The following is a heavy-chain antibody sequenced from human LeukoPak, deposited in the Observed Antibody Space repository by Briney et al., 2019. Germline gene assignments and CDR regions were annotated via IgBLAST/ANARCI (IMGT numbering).Heavy chain of an antibody. CDR1: GGTFSSYA. CDR2: INPSGGST. CDR3: AAGYCSGGSCYSDDY. D-gene: IGHD2-15*01. J-gene: IGHJ4*02. Sequence: ASVTVSCKASGGTFSSYAISWVRQAPGQGLEWMGIINPSGGSTSYAQKFQGRVTMTRDTSTSTVYMELSSLRSEDTAVYYCAAGYCSGGSCYSDDYWGQGTLVTVSS. V-gene: IGHV1-46*01.